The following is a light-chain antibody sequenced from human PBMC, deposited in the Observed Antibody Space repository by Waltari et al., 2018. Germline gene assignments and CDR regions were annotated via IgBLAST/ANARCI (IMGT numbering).Light chain of an antibody. Sequence: QSALTQPRSVSGSPGQSVAISCTGTSSDVGGYYYVSWYQHHPGKAPKLMIYDVSKRPSGVPDRFSGSKSGNTASLTISGLQTEDEAYYSCFSYAGSYTLVFGGGTKLTVL. J-gene: IGLJ2*01. CDR1: SSDVGGYYY. CDR2: DVS. V-gene: IGLV2-11*01. CDR3: FSYAGSYTLV.